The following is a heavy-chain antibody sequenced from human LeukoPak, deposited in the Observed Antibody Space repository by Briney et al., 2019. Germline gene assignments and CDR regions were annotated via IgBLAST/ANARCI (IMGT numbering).Heavy chain of an antibody. CDR3: VIGGSGSVWYYFDY. J-gene: IGHJ4*02. V-gene: IGHV4-4*02. Sequence: SGTLSLTCAVSGGSISSSNWWSWVRQPPGKGLEWIGEIYHSGSTNYNPSLKSRVTISVDKSKNQFSLKLSSVTAADTAVYYCVIGGSGSVWYYFDYWGQGTLVTVSS. CDR1: GGSISSSNW. D-gene: IGHD3-10*01. CDR2: IYHSGST.